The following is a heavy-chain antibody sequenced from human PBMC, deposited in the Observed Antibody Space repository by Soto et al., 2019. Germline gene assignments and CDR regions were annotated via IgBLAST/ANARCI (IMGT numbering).Heavy chain of an antibody. Sequence: PSETLSLTCTVSGGPVTSDEDYWTWIRQSPGKGLEWIGYISNSGSTGYNPSLKTRLSMSVDRSKNQFTLRLTSVTAADTAVYFCATESGSTYGYFDHWGQGTQVTVSS. V-gene: IGHV4-30-4*01. J-gene: IGHJ4*02. CDR3: ATESGSTYGYFDH. CDR1: GGPVTSDEDY. CDR2: ISNSGST. D-gene: IGHD5-18*01.